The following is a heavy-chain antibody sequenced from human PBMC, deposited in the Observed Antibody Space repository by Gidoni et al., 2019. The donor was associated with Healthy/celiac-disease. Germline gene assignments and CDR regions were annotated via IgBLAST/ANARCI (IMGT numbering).Heavy chain of an antibody. CDR3: AAHERKNDYGDY. Sequence: EVQLVESGGGLVQPGGSLRLSCAASGFTVSSNYRSWVRQAPGKGLEWVSVIYSGGSTYYADSVKGRFTISRDNSKNTLYLQMNSLRAEDTAVYYCAAHERKNDYGDYWGQGTLVTVSS. J-gene: IGHJ4*02. CDR1: GFTVSSNY. V-gene: IGHV3-66*01. CDR2: IYSGGST.